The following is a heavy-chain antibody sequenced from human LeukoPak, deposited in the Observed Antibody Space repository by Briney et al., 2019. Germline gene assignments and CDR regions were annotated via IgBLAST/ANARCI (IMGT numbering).Heavy chain of an antibody. V-gene: IGHV3-9*01. CDR3: AKDGSGSIPSSYYFDY. CDR2: ISWNSGII. Sequence: PGGSLRLSCAGSGFTFDDYAMHWVRQAPGKGLEWVSGISWNSGIIGYADSVKGRFTISRDNAKNSLYLQMNSLRAEDTALYYCAKDGSGSIPSSYYFDYWGQGTLVTVSS. CDR1: GFTFDDYA. D-gene: IGHD1-26*01. J-gene: IGHJ4*02.